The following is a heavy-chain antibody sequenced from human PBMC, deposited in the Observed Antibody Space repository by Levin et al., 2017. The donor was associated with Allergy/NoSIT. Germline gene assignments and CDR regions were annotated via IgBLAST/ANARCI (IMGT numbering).Heavy chain of an antibody. CDR2: IYYSGST. V-gene: IGHV4-59*01. CDR1: GASISSYH. Sequence: SETLSLTCIVSGASISSYHWSWIRQPPGKGLEWIGYIYYSGSTNYNPSLKSRVTMSVDTSRNQFSLTLNSVTAADTAVYYCAKDRVVTSSGTYYYYGMAVWGQGITVSVSS. D-gene: IGHD2-21*02. J-gene: IGHJ6*02. CDR3: AKDRVVTSSGTYYYYGMAV.